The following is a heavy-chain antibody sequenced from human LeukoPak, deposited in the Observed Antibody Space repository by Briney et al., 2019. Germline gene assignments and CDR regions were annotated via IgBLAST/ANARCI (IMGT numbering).Heavy chain of an antibody. CDR1: GYTFTGYY. Sequence: ASVKVSCKASGYTFTGYYMHWVRQAPGQGLEWMGWINPNGGGTNYAQKFQGRVTMTRDTSISTAYMELSRLRSDDTAVYNCAREPVAVAGTGLYYWGQGTLVTVSS. CDR3: AREPVAVAGTGLYY. V-gene: IGHV1-2*02. D-gene: IGHD6-19*01. CDR2: INPNGGGT. J-gene: IGHJ4*02.